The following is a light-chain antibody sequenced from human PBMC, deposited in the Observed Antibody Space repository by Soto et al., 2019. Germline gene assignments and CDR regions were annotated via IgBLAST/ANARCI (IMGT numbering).Light chain of an antibody. Sequence: EVALTQSPGTLSLSPEARATLSCRATQSIANDYLTWYQQKPGQAPRVLIYDASYRATDIPPRFSGSGSGTDFTLTISSLEPEDFAVYYCQQRSSWPPTITFGQGTRLEIK. CDR2: DAS. CDR3: QQRSSWPPTIT. J-gene: IGKJ5*01. V-gene: IGKV3-11*01. CDR1: QSIANDY.